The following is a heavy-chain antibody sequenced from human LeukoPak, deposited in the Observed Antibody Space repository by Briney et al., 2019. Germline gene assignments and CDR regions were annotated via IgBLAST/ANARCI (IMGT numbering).Heavy chain of an antibody. D-gene: IGHD6-19*01. Sequence: GASVKVSCKASGYTFTGYYMHWVRQAPGQGLEWMGRINPNSGGTNYAQKFQGRVTMTRDTSISTAYMELSRLRSDDTAVYYCARDRSGWYFPLDYWGQGTLVTVSS. CDR1: GYTFTGYY. CDR3: ARDRSGWYFPLDY. V-gene: IGHV1-2*06. CDR2: INPNSGGT. J-gene: IGHJ4*02.